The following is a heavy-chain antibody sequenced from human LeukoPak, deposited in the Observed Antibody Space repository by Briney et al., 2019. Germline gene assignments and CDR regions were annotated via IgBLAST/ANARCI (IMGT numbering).Heavy chain of an antibody. CDR2: ISGNGGSI. J-gene: IGHJ4*02. V-gene: IGHV3-23*01. CDR3: AKGKTFYDFWSGYEY. CDR1: GFTFSSYA. Sequence: VGSLRLSCAASGFTFSSYAMGWVRQAPGKGLEWVSAISGNGGSIYYADSVKGHFTILRDNSKNRLYLQMNSLRADDSAVYYCAKGKTFYDFWSGYEYWGQGTLVTVSS. D-gene: IGHD3-3*01.